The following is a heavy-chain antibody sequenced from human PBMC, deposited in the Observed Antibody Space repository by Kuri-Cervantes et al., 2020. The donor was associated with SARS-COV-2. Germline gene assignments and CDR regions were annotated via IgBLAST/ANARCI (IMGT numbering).Heavy chain of an antibody. D-gene: IGHD2-2*01. Sequence: ASVKVSCKASGYTFTNYGISWVRQAPGQGLEWMGWSSGYNGNTNYAQKVQGRVTMTADISTSTAYMELRRPRSDDTAVYYCARSRHCSSTSCYGGYYMDVWGKGTAVTVSS. CDR1: GYTFTNYG. CDR2: SSGYNGNT. J-gene: IGHJ6*03. CDR3: ARSRHCSSTSCYGGYYMDV. V-gene: IGHV1-18*04.